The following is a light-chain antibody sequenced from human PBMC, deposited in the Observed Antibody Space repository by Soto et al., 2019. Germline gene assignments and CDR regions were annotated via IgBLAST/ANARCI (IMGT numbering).Light chain of an antibody. J-gene: IGKJ4*01. Sequence: EIVMTQSPATLSVSPGERATLSCRASQSVSSNLAWYQQKPGQAPRLLIYGASTRATGIPARFSGSGSGTEFTLTISSLQSEDFATYYCLQHNEYPLAFGGGTTVEI. V-gene: IGKV3-15*01. CDR1: QSVSSN. CDR3: LQHNEYPLA. CDR2: GAS.